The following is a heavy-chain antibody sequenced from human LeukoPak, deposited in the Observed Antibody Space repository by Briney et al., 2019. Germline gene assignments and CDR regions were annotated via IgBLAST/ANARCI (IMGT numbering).Heavy chain of an antibody. Sequence: PGRSLRLSCAASGFTFSSFGMHWVRQAPGKGLEWVAVIWYDGTNEYYAESVKGRFTISRDNFKNTLYLHMNSLRAEDTAVYYCAKGFTGFNRGWYSPPGGDWGQGTLVTVSS. J-gene: IGHJ4*02. CDR2: IWYDGTNE. V-gene: IGHV3-33*06. CDR3: AKGFTGFNRGWYSPPGGD. D-gene: IGHD6-19*01. CDR1: GFTFSSFG.